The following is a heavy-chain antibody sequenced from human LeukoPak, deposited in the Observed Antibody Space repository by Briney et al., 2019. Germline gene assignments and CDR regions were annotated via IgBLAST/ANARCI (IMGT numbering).Heavy chain of an antibody. CDR3: ARGQLTSTYYDFWSGYFCFDY. J-gene: IGHJ4*02. V-gene: IGHV4-34*01. Sequence: SETLSLTCAVYGGSFGGYYWSWIRQPPGKGLEWIGEINHSGSTNYNPSLKSRVTISVDTSKNQFSLKLSSVTAADTAVYYCARGQLTSTYYDFWSGYFCFDYWGQGTLVTVSS. D-gene: IGHD3-3*01. CDR1: GGSFGGYY. CDR2: INHSGST.